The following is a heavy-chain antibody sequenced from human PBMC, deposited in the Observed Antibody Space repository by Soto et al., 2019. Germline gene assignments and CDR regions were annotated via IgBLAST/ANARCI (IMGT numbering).Heavy chain of an antibody. CDR2: ISYDGTNK. Sequence: PGGSLRLSCAASGFSFSISPMHWVRQAPGKVPEWVALISYDGTNKFYADSVKGRFTISRDNSKSTLYLQVDSLRPEDAAVYYCARDPKTAGGQHCGFNYFESWGTGSMVAVSS. CDR1: GFSFSISP. J-gene: IGHJ4*02. V-gene: IGHV3-30-3*01. CDR3: ARDPKTAGGQHCGFNYFES. D-gene: IGHD2-21*02.